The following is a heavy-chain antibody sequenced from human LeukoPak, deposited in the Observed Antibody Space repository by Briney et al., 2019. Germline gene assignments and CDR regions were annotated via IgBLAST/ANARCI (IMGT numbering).Heavy chain of an antibody. CDR2: IYYSGST. CDR1: GGSISSSSYY. Sequence: SETLSLTCTVSGGSISSSSYYWGWIRQPPGKGLEWIGSIYYSGSTYYNPPLKSRVTISVDTSKNQFSLKLSSVTAADTAVYYCARTESTWKRSIDYWGQGTLVTVSS. V-gene: IGHV4-39*01. D-gene: IGHD1-1*01. CDR3: ARTESTWKRSIDY. J-gene: IGHJ4*02.